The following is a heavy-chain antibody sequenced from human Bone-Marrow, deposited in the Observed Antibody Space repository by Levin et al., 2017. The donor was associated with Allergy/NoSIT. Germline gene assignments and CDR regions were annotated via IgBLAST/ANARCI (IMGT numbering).Heavy chain of an antibody. CDR3: SRGGDHAKLGDY. D-gene: IGHD1-14*01. CDR2: IHPSGNT. Sequence: GSLRLSCAVSGGSLSGHYLTWTRQPPGKGLEWIGDIHPSGNTDYNPSLKSRLTMSVDTSKNQFSLNLNSVTAADTAVYYCSRGGDHAKLGDYWGLGTLVTVSS. V-gene: IGHV4-34*01. J-gene: IGHJ4*02. CDR1: GGSLSGHY.